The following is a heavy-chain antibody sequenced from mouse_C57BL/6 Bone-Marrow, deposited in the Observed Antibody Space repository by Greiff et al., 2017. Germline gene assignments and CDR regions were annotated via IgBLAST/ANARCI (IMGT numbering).Heavy chain of an antibody. V-gene: IGHV5-15*01. Sequence: EVQLQQSGGGLVQPGGSLKLSCAASGFTFSDYGMAWVRQAPRKGPEWVAFISNLAYSIYYADTVTGRFTISRENAKNTLYLEMSSLRSEDTAMYYCARRESNYEWYFDVWGTGTTVTVSS. D-gene: IGHD2-5*01. J-gene: IGHJ1*03. CDR2: ISNLAYSI. CDR1: GFTFSDYG. CDR3: ARRESNYEWYFDV.